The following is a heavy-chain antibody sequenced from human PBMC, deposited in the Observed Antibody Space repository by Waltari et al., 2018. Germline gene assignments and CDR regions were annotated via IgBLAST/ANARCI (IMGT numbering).Heavy chain of an antibody. V-gene: IGHV4-59*11. CDR3: ARGGLAIFGVVTYFDY. CDR2: IYYSGST. J-gene: IGHJ4*02. D-gene: IGHD3-3*01. Sequence: QVQLQESGPGLVKPSETLSLTYTVSGGSISSHYWSWIRQPPGKGLEWIGYIYYSGSTNYNPSLKSRVTISVDTSKNQFSLKLSSVTAADTAVYYCARGGLAIFGVVTYFDYWGQGTLVTVSS. CDR1: GGSISSHY.